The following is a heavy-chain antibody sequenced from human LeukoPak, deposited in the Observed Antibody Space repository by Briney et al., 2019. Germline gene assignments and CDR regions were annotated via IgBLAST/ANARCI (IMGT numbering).Heavy chain of an antibody. CDR2: INPNSGGT. CDR1: GYTFTGYY. CDR3: ARMWFGESVSHFDY. Sequence: ASVKVSCKASGYTFTGYYMHWVRQAPGQGLEWMGWINPNSGGTNYAQKFQGRVTMTRDTSISTVYMELSRLRSDDTAVYYCARMWFGESVSHFDYWGQGTLVTVSS. J-gene: IGHJ4*02. V-gene: IGHV1-2*02. D-gene: IGHD3-10*01.